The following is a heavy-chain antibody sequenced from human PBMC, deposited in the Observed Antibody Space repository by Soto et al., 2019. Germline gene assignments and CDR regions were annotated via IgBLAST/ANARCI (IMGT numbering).Heavy chain of an antibody. Sequence: PSETLSLTCAVYGGSFSGYYWSWIRQPPGKGLEWIGEINHSGSTNYNPSLKSRVTISVDTPKNQFSLKLSSVTAADTAVYYCARPSAKTGYCSSTSCYRDSWFDPWGQGTLVTVSS. CDR3: ARPSAKTGYCSSTSCYRDSWFDP. CDR1: GGSFSGYY. V-gene: IGHV4-34*01. D-gene: IGHD2-2*02. J-gene: IGHJ5*02. CDR2: INHSGST.